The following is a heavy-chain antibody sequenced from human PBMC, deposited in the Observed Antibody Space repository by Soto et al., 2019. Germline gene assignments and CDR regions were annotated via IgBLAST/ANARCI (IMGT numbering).Heavy chain of an antibody. CDR3: AKRGCRGGNCFSVPYFDC. CDR2: TGTTGSDT. J-gene: IGHJ4*02. CDR1: GFTFSSFA. D-gene: IGHD2-15*01. Sequence: GGSLRLSCAASGFTFSSFAMSWVRQAPGKGLEWVSSTGTTGSDTYYVDSVKGRFTISRDNSKNTLYLQMNSLRGEDTAVYCCAKRGCRGGNCFSVPYFDCWGQGTVVTVSS. V-gene: IGHV3-23*05.